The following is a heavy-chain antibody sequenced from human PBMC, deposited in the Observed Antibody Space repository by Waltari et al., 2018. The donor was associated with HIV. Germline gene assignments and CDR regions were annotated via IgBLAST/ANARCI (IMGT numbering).Heavy chain of an antibody. V-gene: IGHV4-34*02. CDR1: DWSFSNYH. CDR3: ARGRVPFRAIRGLITRSAFY. J-gene: IGHJ4*02. D-gene: IGHD3-10*01. Sequence: QVQLPPWGAGLLKPSETLSLTCAFFDWSFSNYHWNWLRQGSGKGLEWIGEIDRSGSTNSNPSFKSRLTMSIDMSKTHFSLKLTSVTAADTAVYYCARGRVPFRAIRGLITRSAFYWGRGTPVTVAS. CDR2: IDRSGST.